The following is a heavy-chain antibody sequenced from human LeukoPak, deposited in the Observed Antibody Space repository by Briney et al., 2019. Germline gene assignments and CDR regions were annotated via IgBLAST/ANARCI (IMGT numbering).Heavy chain of an antibody. J-gene: IGHJ6*02. CDR3: AREYYDSPYYYGMDV. V-gene: IGHV1-2*02. CDR2: INPNSGGT. D-gene: IGHD3-22*01. CDR1: GYTFTGYY. Sequence: PSASVKVSCKASGYTFTGYYMHWVRQAPGQGLEWMGWINPNSGGTNYAQKFQGRVTMTRDTSISTAYMELSRLRSDDTAVYYCAREYYDSPYYYGMDVWGQGTTVIVSS.